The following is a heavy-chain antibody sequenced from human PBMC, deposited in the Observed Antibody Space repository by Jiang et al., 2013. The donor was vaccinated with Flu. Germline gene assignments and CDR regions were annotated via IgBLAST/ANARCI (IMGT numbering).Heavy chain of an antibody. Sequence: VESGAEVKKPGESLRISCKGSGYSFTSYWISWVRQMPGKGLEWMGRIDPSDSYTNYSPSFQGHVTISADKSISTAYLQWSSLKASDTAMYYCARHFYDSSGQYYFDYWGQGTLVTVSS. J-gene: IGHJ4*02. D-gene: IGHD3-22*01. CDR2: IDPSDSYT. V-gene: IGHV5-10-1*01. CDR3: ARHFYDSSGQYYFDY. CDR1: GYSFTSYW.